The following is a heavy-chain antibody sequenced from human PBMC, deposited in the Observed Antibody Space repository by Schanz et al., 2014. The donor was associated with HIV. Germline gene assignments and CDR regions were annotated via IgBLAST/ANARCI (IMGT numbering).Heavy chain of an antibody. Sequence: QVQLVQSGPAVKRPGSSVKVSCKASGDTFSNYGISWVRQAPGQGLEWMGRIIPIYDTSNYAQKFQGRVSITADESTKTAYMELTSLRFEDTAVYFCARDVYCSDGSCAPNWFDPWGQGTLVTVSS. J-gene: IGHJ5*02. CDR2: IIPIYDTS. CDR3: ARDVYCSDGSCAPNWFDP. D-gene: IGHD2-15*01. V-gene: IGHV1-69*18. CDR1: GDTFSNYG.